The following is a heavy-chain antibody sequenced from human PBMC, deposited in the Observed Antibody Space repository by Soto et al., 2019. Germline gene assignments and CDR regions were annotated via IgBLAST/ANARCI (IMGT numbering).Heavy chain of an antibody. CDR2: ISSGSKSI. CDR3: ASPGPLERRAGSPYDYGMDL. D-gene: IGHD3-10*01. CDR1: GFSFSVYT. Sequence: PGGSLRLSCAASGFSFSVYTMNWLRQAPGKGLEWVSSISSGSKSIFYADSVRGRLTISRDNAKNSLYLQMNSLGAEDTAVYYCASPGPLERRAGSPYDYGMDLWGQGTTITVYS. J-gene: IGHJ6*02. V-gene: IGHV3-21*06.